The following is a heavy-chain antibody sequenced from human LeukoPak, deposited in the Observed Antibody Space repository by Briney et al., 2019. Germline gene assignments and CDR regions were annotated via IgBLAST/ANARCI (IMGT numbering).Heavy chain of an antibody. D-gene: IGHD4-17*01. CDR1: GGSISSSSYY. CDR3: AREGFSYGDPDY. CDR2: IYYSGST. V-gene: IGHV4-39*02. Sequence: PSETLSLTCTVSGGSISSSSYYWGWIRQPPGKGLEWIGSIYYSGSTYYNPSLKSRVTISVDTSKNQFSLKLSSVTAADTAVYYCAREGFSYGDPDYWGQGTLVTVSS. J-gene: IGHJ4*02.